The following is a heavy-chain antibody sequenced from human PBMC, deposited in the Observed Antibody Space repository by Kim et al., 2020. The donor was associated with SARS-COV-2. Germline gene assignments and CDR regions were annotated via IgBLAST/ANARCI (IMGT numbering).Heavy chain of an antibody. J-gene: IGHJ4*02. V-gene: IGHV3-23*01. CDR2: ISGSGGST. Sequence: GGSLRLSCAASGFTFSSYAMSWVRQAPGKGLEWVSAISGSGGSTYYADSVKGRFTISRDNSKNTLYLQMNSLRAEDTAVYYCAKQVYGVVGATNDYWGQGTLVTVSS. CDR3: AKQVYGVVGATNDY. D-gene: IGHD1-26*01. CDR1: GFTFSSYA.